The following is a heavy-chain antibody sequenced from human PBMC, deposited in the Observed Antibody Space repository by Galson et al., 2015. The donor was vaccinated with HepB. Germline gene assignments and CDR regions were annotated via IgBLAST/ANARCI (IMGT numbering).Heavy chain of an antibody. CDR3: AKYLRGDYPFGAFDI. V-gene: IGHV3-30*18. Sequence: SLRLSCAASGFTFSTYGMHWVRQAPGKGLEWVAVISYHGSNKYYGDSVKGRFTISRDNSKNTVYLQMNSLRAEDTAVYYCAKYLRGDYPFGAFDIWGQGTMVTVSS. D-gene: IGHD4-17*01. CDR2: ISYHGSNK. J-gene: IGHJ3*02. CDR1: GFTFSTYG.